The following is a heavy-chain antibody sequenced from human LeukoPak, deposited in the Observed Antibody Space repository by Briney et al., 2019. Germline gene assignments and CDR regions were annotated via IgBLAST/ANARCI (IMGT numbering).Heavy chain of an antibody. CDR3: VKRSYCSSTSCSFDY. CDR2: INSDGSST. D-gene: IGHD2-2*01. CDR1: GFTFSSYW. J-gene: IGHJ4*02. Sequence: GGSLRLSCAASGFTFSSYWMHWVHQAPGKGLVWVSRINSDGSSTSYADSVKGRFTISRDNAKNTLYLQMSSLRAEDTAVFYCVKRSYCSSTSCSFDYWGQGTLVTVSS. V-gene: IGHV3-74*01.